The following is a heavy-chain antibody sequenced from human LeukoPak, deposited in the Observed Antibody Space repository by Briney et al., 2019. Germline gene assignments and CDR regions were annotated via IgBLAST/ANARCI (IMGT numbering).Heavy chain of an antibody. CDR3: VRGPHIAATSY. Sequence: GGSLRLSCVASGFSFNNYRMTWIRQAPGKGLEWVANIKQDGSEKQYVDSVKGRFAISRDNAKKSLYLQINTLRAEDTAVYYCVRGPHIAATSYWGQGTLVTVSS. CDR1: GFSFNNYR. D-gene: IGHD6-25*01. V-gene: IGHV3-7*03. CDR2: IKQDGSEK. J-gene: IGHJ4*02.